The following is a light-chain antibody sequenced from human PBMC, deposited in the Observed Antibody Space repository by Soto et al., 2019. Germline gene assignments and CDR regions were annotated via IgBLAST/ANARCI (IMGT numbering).Light chain of an antibody. CDR2: KAS. CDR3: QQYNSYSPKWT. CDR1: QSISSW. V-gene: IGKV1-5*03. Sequence: DIQMTQSPSTLSASVGDRVTITCRASQSISSWLAWYQQKPGKAPKLLIYKASSLESGVPSRLSGSGSGTEFTLTISSLQPDDFATYLCQQYNSYSPKWTFGQGTKVDIK. J-gene: IGKJ1*01.